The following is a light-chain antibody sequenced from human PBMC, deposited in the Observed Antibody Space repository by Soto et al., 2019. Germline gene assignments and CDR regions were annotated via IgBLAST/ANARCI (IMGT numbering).Light chain of an antibody. Sequence: QSALTQPASVSGSPGQSITISCTGTSSDVGAYYSVSWYQQHPGKAPKLMIYEVNNRPSGVSNRFSGSKSGNTASLTISGLQAEDEADYYCSSYTSIAGVFGGGTKLTVL. V-gene: IGLV2-14*01. J-gene: IGLJ3*02. CDR2: EVN. CDR3: SSYTSIAGV. CDR1: SSDVGAYYS.